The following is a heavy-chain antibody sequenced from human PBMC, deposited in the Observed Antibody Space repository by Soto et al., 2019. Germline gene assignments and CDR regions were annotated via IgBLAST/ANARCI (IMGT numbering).Heavy chain of an antibody. J-gene: IGHJ3*02. V-gene: IGHV4-30-4*01. Sequence: SETLSLTCTVSGGSISSGDYYWSWIRQPPGKGLEWIGYIYYSGSTYYNPSLKSRVTISVDTSKNQFSLKLSSVTAADTAVYYCARGRWTIFGVVTPDSFDIWGQGTWVTVSS. D-gene: IGHD3-3*01. CDR2: IYYSGST. CDR3: ARGRWTIFGVVTPDSFDI. CDR1: GGSISSGDYY.